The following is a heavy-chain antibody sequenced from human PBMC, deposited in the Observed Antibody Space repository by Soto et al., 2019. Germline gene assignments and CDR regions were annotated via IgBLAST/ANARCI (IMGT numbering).Heavy chain of an antibody. J-gene: IGHJ6*03. D-gene: IGHD4-4*01. CDR2: IYYSGST. Sequence: TSETLSLTCTVSGDSISTYYWSWIRQPPGKGLEWIGYIYYSGSTNYNPSLKSRVTMSVDTSKNQFSLKLSSVTAADTAVYYCARGPLQTYYYYFYYMDVWGEGTTVTVSS. CDR3: ARGPLQTYYYYFYYMDV. V-gene: IGHV4-59*01. CDR1: GDSISTYY.